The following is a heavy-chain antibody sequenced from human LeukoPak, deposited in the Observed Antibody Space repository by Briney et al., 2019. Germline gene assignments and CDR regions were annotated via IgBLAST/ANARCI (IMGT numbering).Heavy chain of an antibody. CDR2: IKEEGGEK. Sequence: GGSLRLSCAASTFTFNELWINWVRQAPGRGLEWMANIKEEGGEKHYVDSVKGRFTISRDHAKNSLYLQMNSLRAEDTAGYYCARDRDSSGSLIGYWGQGTLVTVSS. J-gene: IGHJ4*02. V-gene: IGHV3-7*01. CDR3: ARDRDSSGSLIGY. D-gene: IGHD6-19*01. CDR1: TFTFNELW.